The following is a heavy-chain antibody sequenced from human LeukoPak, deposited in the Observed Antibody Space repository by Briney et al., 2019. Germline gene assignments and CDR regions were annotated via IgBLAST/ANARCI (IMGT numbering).Heavy chain of an antibody. Sequence: GGSLLLSCAASGFTVSSNYMSWVRQAPGKGLKWVSVIYSGGSTYYADSVKGRFTISRDNSKNTLYPQMNSLRAEDTAVYYCASRATVTTDRFWFDPWGQGTLVTVSS. CDR2: IYSGGST. V-gene: IGHV3-53*01. D-gene: IGHD4-11*01. J-gene: IGHJ5*02. CDR1: GFTVSSNY. CDR3: ASRATVTTDRFWFDP.